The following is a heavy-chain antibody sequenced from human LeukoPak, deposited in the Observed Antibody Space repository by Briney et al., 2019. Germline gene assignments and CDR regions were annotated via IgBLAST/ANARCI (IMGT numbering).Heavy chain of an antibody. Sequence: SETLSLTCTVSGSSISSYYWSWIRQPPGKGLEWIGYIYYSGSTNYNPSLKSRVTISVDTSKNQFSLKLSSVTAADTAVYYCARCLKYSGSYYFDYWGQGTLVTVSS. D-gene: IGHD1-26*01. CDR2: IYYSGST. CDR3: ARCLKYSGSYYFDY. V-gene: IGHV4-59*01. J-gene: IGHJ4*02. CDR1: GSSISSYY.